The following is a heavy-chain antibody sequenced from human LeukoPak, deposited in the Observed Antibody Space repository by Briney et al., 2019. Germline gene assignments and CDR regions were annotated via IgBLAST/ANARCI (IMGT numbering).Heavy chain of an antibody. CDR2: ISAYNGNT. D-gene: IGHD2-8*01. CDR3: ARQWSPLYYFDY. CDR1: GYTFTSYG. Sequence: ASVKVSCKASGYTFTSYGISWVRQAPGQGLEWMGWISAYNGNTNYAQKLQGRVTMTTDTSTSTAYMELRSLRSDDTAAYYCARQWSPLYYFDYWGQGTLDTVSS. V-gene: IGHV1-18*01. J-gene: IGHJ4*02.